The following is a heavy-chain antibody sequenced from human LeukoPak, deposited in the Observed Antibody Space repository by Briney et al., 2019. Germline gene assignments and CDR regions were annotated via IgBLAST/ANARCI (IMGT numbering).Heavy chain of an antibody. CDR1: GGSISSSNW. CDR3: GRSDPSGLFDY. J-gene: IGHJ4*02. Sequence: SGTLSLTCAVSGGSISSSNWWSWVRQTPGKGLEWIGEIYHSGSTIYNPFLKSRVTISGDKSKNNFSLKQSYVTAADTAVYYCGRSDPSGLFDYWGQGTLVTVSS. CDR2: IYHSGST. V-gene: IGHV4-4*02. D-gene: IGHD3-3*01.